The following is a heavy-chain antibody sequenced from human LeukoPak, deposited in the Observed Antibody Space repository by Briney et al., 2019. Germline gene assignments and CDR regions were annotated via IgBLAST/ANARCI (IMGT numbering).Heavy chain of an antibody. J-gene: IGHJ4*02. CDR2: ISSSGSTI. D-gene: IGHD3-16*02. CDR3: AKSGSNYDYVWGSYRPTEYYFDY. V-gene: IGHV3-48*03. CDR1: GFTFSSYE. Sequence: PGGSLRLSCAASGFTFSSYEMNWVRQAPGKGLEWVSYISSSGSTIYYADSVKGRFTISRDNAKNSLYLQMNSLRAEDTAVYYCAKSGSNYDYVWGSYRPTEYYFDYWGQGTLVTVSS.